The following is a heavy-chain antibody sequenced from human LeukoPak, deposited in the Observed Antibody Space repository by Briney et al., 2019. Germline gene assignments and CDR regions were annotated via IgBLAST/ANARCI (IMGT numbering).Heavy chain of an antibody. CDR3: ARDAGIVVLPALPDY. D-gene: IGHD2-2*01. CDR2: ISWNSGSI. J-gene: IGHJ4*02. Sequence: PGGSLRLSCAASGFTFDDYAMHWVRQAPGKGLEWVSGISWNSGSIGYADSVKGRFTISRDNSKNTLYLQMGSLRAEDMAVYYCARDAGIVVLPALPDYWGQGTLVTVSS. V-gene: IGHV3-9*03. CDR1: GFTFDDYA.